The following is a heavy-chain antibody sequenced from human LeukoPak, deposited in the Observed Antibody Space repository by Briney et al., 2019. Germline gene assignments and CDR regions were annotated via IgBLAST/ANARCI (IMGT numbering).Heavy chain of an antibody. CDR1: GYTFTSYG. CDR3: HIVVVPAAPDAFDI. J-gene: IGHJ3*02. D-gene: IGHD2-2*01. CDR2: ISAYNGNT. Sequence: GASVKVSCKASGYTFTSYGISWVRQAPGQGLEWMGWISAYNGNTNYAQKLQGRVTMTTDTSTSIAYMELRSLRSDDTAVYYCHIVVVPAAPDAFDIWGQGTMVTVSS. V-gene: IGHV1-18*01.